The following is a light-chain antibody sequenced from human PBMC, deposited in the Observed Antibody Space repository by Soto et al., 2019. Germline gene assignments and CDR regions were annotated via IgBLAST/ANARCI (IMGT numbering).Light chain of an antibody. J-gene: IGKJ4*01. CDR2: AAS. CDR1: QDIRED. CDR3: PQDQRFPPP. Sequence: AIQMTQSPSSLSASVGDRVTITCRATQDIREDLGWYQQKPGKAPKLLIYAASSLQSEVPSRFSGRWTGNNFPLPHSNPPPEDFGNFFFPQDQRFPPPFGGGTKGENK. V-gene: IGKV1-6*01.